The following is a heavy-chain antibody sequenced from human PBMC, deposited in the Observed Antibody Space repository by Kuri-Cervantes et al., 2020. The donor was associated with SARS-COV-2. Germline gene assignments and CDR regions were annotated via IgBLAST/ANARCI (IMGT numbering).Heavy chain of an antibody. CDR1: GFTFSSYS. J-gene: IGHJ6*03. CDR2: ISSSSSYI. V-gene: IGHV3-21*01. D-gene: IGHD5-18*01. CDR3: ARDPGPLPDTAMVTYYYYYYMDV. Sequence: GESLKISCAASGFTFSSYSMNWVRQAPGKGLEWVSSISSSSSYIYYADSVKGRFTISRDNAKNSLYLQMNSLRAEDTAVYYCARDPGPLPDTAMVTYYYYYYMDVWGKGTTVTVSS.